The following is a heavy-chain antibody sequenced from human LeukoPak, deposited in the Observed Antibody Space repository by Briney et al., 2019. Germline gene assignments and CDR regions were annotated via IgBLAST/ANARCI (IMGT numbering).Heavy chain of an antibody. CDR3: AREDLFRAFDI. CDR1: GFTFSSHS. V-gene: IGHV3-21*01. Sequence: GGSLRLSCAASGFTFSSHSMNWVRQAPGKGLECVSSISSSSIYIYYADSVKGRFTISRDNAKNSLYLQMNSLRAEGTAVYYCAREDLFRAFDIWGQGTMVTVSS. CDR2: ISSSSIYI. D-gene: IGHD3-10*01. J-gene: IGHJ3*02.